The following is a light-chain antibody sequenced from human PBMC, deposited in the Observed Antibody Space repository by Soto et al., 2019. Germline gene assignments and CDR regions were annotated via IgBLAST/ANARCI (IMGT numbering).Light chain of an antibody. J-gene: IGKJ2*01. CDR2: GAS. Sequence: EIVMTQSPATLSVSPGERATLSCRASQSVSSNLACYQQKPGQAPRLLIYGASTRATGIPARFSGSGSGTEFTLTISSLQSEDFAVYYCQQYNNWPPTFGQGNKLEIK. CDR3: QQYNNWPPT. CDR1: QSVSSN. V-gene: IGKV3-15*01.